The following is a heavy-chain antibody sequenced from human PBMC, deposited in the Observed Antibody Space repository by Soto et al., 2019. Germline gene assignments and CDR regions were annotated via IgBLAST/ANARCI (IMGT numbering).Heavy chain of an antibody. CDR1: GFTFSDYY. J-gene: IGHJ4*02. CDR2: ISSSSSYT. CDR3: ARGLRFLEWLSLFDY. Sequence: GGSLRLSCAASGFTFSDYYMSWIRQAPGEGLEWVSYISSSSSYTNYADSVKGRFTISRDNAKNSLYLQMNSLRAEDTAVYYCARGLRFLEWLSLFDYWGQGTLVTVSS. V-gene: IGHV3-11*06. D-gene: IGHD3-3*01.